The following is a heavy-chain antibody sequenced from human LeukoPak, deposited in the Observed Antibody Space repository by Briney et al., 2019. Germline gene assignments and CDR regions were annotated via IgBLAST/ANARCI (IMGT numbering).Heavy chain of an antibody. CDR3: AVGYCSSTSCPNWFDP. J-gene: IGHJ5*02. Sequence: SETLSLTCAVYGGSFSGYYWSWIRQPPGKGLEWIGEINHSGSTNYNPSLKSRVTISVDTSKNQFSLKLSSVTAADTAVYYCAVGYCSSTSCPNWFDPWGQRTLVTLSS. V-gene: IGHV4-34*01. D-gene: IGHD2-2*01. CDR2: INHSGST. CDR1: GGSFSGYY.